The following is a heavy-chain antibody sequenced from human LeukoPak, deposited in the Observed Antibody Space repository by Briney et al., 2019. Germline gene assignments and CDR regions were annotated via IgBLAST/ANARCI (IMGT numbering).Heavy chain of an antibody. D-gene: IGHD6-19*01. CDR3: ATPGQWPFYFDY. J-gene: IGHJ4*02. CDR2: VSGSGTTT. V-gene: IGHV3-23*01. CDR1: GFTFGNYA. Sequence: PGGSLRLSCSASGFTFGNYAMSGVRQAPGKGLEWVSGVSGSGTTTYYADSVKGRFSISRDNTKNTLFLQMNSLRADDTAVYYCATPGQWPFYFDYCGPGTQVTVSS.